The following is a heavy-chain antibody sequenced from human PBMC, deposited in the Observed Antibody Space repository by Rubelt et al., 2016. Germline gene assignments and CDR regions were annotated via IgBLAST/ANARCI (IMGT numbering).Heavy chain of an antibody. CDR3: ARADYGDHGRGYYYYYYMDV. D-gene: IGHD4-17*01. Sequence: AASGFTFSSYSMNWVRQAPGKGLEWVSYISSSSSTIYYADSVKGRFTISRDNAKNSLYLQMNSLRAEDTAVYYCARADYGDHGRGYYYYYYMDVWGKGTTVTVSS. CDR1: GFTFSSYS. CDR2: ISSSSSTI. J-gene: IGHJ6*03. V-gene: IGHV3-48*04.